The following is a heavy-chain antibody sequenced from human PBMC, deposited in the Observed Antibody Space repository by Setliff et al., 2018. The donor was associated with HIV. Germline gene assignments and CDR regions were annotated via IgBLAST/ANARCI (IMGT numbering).Heavy chain of an antibody. V-gene: IGHV3-48*01. D-gene: IGHD5-18*01. J-gene: IGHJ1*01. CDR2: ISSSSSTV. CDR1: GFTFSSYS. Sequence: GGSLRLSCAASGFTFSSYSLNWVRQAPGKGLEWVSYISSSSSTVFYADSVKGRFTISRDDAKNSLFLQMNSLRAEDTAVYYCAKDAGSYSYVHEYSQHWGQGTLVTVSS. CDR3: AKDAGSYSYVHEYSQH.